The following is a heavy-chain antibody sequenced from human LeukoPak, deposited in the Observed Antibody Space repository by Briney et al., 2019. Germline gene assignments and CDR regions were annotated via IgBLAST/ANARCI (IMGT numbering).Heavy chain of an antibody. Sequence: ASVKVSCEASGYTFTSYGISWARQAPGQGLEWMGWISAYNGNTNYAQKLQGRVTMTTDTSTSTAYMELRSLRSDDTAVYYCARRELWLSPSAFDIWGQGTMVTVSS. CDR1: GYTFTSYG. J-gene: IGHJ3*02. D-gene: IGHD5-18*01. CDR2: ISAYNGNT. CDR3: ARRELWLSPSAFDI. V-gene: IGHV1-18*01.